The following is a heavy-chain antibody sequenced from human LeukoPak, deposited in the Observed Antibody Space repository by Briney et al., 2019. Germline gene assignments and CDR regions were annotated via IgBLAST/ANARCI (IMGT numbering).Heavy chain of an antibody. CDR2: INHSGST. CDR1: GGSFSGYY. J-gene: IGHJ4*02. Sequence: SETLSLTCAVYGGSFSGYYWSWIRQPPGRGLEWIGEINHSGSTNYNPSLKRRVTISVDTSKNQFSLKLSSVTAADTAVYYCARGEMATVPFDYWGQGTLVTVSS. D-gene: IGHD5-24*01. CDR3: ARGEMATVPFDY. V-gene: IGHV4-34*01.